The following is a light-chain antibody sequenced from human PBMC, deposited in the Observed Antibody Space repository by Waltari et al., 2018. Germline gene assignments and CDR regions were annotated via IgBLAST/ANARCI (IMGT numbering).Light chain of an antibody. J-gene: IGKJ1*01. CDR3: HQYNNWPPWT. V-gene: IGKV3-15*01. CDR1: QSISSN. Sequence: EIVMTQSPATLSVSPGEGATLSCRARQSISSNLAGYQQRPGQAPRLLIFATSTRATGVPARFRGSGSGTEFTLTISSMQSEDFAIYYCHQYNNWPPWTFGQGTKVEIK. CDR2: ATS.